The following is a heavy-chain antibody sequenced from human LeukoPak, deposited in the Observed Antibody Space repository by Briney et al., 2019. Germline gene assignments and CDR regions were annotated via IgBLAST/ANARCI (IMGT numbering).Heavy chain of an antibody. V-gene: IGHV3-30*18. CDR3: AKDPSYYGDYLPYFDY. J-gene: IGHJ4*02. D-gene: IGHD4-17*01. Sequence: GGSLRLSCAASGFTFSSYGMHWVRQAPGKGLGWGAVISYDGSNTYYADSVKGRFTISRDNSKNSLYLQMNSLGAEDTAVYYCAKDPSYYGDYLPYFDYWGQGTLVTVSS. CDR1: GFTFSSYG. CDR2: ISYDGSNT.